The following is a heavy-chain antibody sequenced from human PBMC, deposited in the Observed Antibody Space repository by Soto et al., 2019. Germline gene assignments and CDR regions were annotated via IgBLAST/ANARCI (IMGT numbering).Heavy chain of an antibody. CDR1: GFTFSNYA. CDR3: AKDSTVTTSLYSYYYGLDV. D-gene: IGHD4-17*01. V-gene: IGHV3-23*01. J-gene: IGHJ6*02. Sequence: EVQLLESGGGLVQPGGSLRLSCTASGFTFSNYAMSWVRQAPDKGLEWVAAISGRGGSTYYADSVKGRFTISRDNSKNRLFLQMNSLRAEDTALDYCAKDSTVTTSLYSYYYGLDVWGQGTTVTVSS. CDR2: ISGRGGST.